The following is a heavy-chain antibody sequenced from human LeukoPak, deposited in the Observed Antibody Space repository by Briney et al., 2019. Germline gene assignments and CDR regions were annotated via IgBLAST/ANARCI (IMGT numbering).Heavy chain of an antibody. V-gene: IGHV4-59*13. Sequence: SETLSLTCTVSGGSISSFYWSWIRQPPGKGLEWIGFIYHSGSTNYNASLKSRVTISLDTSKNQFSLKLSSVTAADTTVYYCAKYGTGWYEGYFDYWGQGTLVTVSS. CDR1: GGSISSFY. CDR2: IYHSGST. CDR3: AKYGTGWYEGYFDY. J-gene: IGHJ4*02. D-gene: IGHD6-19*01.